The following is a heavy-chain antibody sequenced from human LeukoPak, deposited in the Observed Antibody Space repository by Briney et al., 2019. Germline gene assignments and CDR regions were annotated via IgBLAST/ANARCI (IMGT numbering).Heavy chain of an antibody. D-gene: IGHD6-19*01. CDR1: GFTFNEYA. Sequence: GGSLRLSCAASGFTFNEYAMSWVRQAPGKGLEWVSLISGDGGSTYYADSVKGRFTISRDNSKNSLYLQMNSMRTEATALYYCGKGRFFGYSSGWYPGYWGQGTLVTVSS. V-gene: IGHV3-43*02. CDR2: ISGDGGST. J-gene: IGHJ4*02. CDR3: GKGRFFGYSSGWYPGY.